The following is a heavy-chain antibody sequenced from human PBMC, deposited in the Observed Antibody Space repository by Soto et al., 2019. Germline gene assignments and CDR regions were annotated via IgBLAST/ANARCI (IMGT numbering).Heavy chain of an antibody. CDR2: ISRDGSST. D-gene: IGHD5-12*01. CDR1: GLAFSNYW. V-gene: IGHV3-74*01. Sequence: EVQLVESGGGLVQPGGSLRLSCAGSGLAFSNYWIHWVRQAPGEGLAWVSRISRDGSSTTYAGSVKGRFTISRDYAKNTVYLQMNSVRAEDTAVYYCAREASGYSSYFDYWGQGTLVTVSS. CDR3: AREASGYSSYFDY. J-gene: IGHJ4*02.